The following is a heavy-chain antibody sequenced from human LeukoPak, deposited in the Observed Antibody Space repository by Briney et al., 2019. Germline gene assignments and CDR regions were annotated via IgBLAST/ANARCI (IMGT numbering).Heavy chain of an antibody. D-gene: IGHD1-26*01. CDR3: ARGVVGATGGVFDY. Sequence: SETLSLTCTVSGGSISSYYWSWIRQPPGKGLEWIGYIYYSGSTNYNPSLKSRVTISVDTSKNQFSLKLSSVTAADTAVYYCARGVVGATGGVFDYWGQGTLVTVST. V-gene: IGHV4-59*01. CDR2: IYYSGST. CDR1: GGSISSYY. J-gene: IGHJ4*02.